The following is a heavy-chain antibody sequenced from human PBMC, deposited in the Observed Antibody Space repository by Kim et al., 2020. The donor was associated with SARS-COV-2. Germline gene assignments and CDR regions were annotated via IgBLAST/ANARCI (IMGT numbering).Heavy chain of an antibody. Sequence: SETLSLTCTVSGGSISSSSYYWGWIRQPPGKGLEWIGNIYNSGSTNSNPSLKSRVTISEDTSKNQFSLKLSSVTAADTAVYYCARQYSSLGKWFDPWGQGTLVTVSS. CDR2: IYNSGST. CDR3: ARQYSSLGKWFDP. D-gene: IGHD6-19*01. CDR1: GGSISSSSYY. V-gene: IGHV4-39*01. J-gene: IGHJ5*02.